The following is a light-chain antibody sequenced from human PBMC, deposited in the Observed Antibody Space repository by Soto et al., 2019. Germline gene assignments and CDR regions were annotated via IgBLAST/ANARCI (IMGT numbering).Light chain of an antibody. J-gene: IGKJ5*01. V-gene: IGKV1-39*01. CDR2: AAS. CDR3: QQSDSTLIT. Sequence: DIQMTQSPSSLSASVGDRVTITCRASQSIRTYLNWYQQKPGKAPKLLIYAASSLQSGVPSRFSGSGSGTDFTLTISSLQPEDFATYYCQQSDSTLITFGQGTRLEIK. CDR1: QSIRTY.